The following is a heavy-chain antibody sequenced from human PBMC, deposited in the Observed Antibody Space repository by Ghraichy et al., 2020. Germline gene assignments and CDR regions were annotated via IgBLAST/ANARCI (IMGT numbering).Heavy chain of an antibody. J-gene: IGHJ4*02. CDR2: ITSSGGRT. Sequence: GGSLRLSCAVSGFTFNTYAMSWVRQAPGKGLEWLSAITSSGGRTFYADSVKGRFTISRDNSRLTVNLQMNSLRVEETAVYFFPRSQRGDYSTLYHIDYWGRGTLVSVSS. CDR3: PRSQRGDYSTLYHIDY. V-gene: IGHV3-23*01. CDR1: GFTFNTYA. D-gene: IGHD4-11*01.